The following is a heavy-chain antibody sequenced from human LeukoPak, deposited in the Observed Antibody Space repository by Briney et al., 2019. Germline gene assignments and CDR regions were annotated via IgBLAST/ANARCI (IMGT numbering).Heavy chain of an antibody. CDR1: GYTFTANY. J-gene: IGHJ4*02. CDR2: IKCDSGGT. Sequence: DSVKVSFKSSGYTFTANYIRLERQAPGQGLEWMGWIKCDSGGTEYSRNYRGRVTMTRDTSISTAYMELTRLTSDDTAVYYCVGSNWAAEAAFDTWGQGTQVTVSS. V-gene: IGHV1-2*02. CDR3: VGSNWAAEAAFDT. D-gene: IGHD7-27*01.